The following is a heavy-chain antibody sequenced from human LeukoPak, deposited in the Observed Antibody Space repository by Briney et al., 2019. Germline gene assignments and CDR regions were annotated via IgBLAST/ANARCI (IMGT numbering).Heavy chain of an antibody. CDR3: ARDRGSSSWYFWYYFDY. Sequence: GGSLRLSCAASGFTFSSYWMSWVRQAPGKGLEWVANIKQDGSEKYYVDSVKGRFTISRDNAKNSLYLQMNSLRAEDTAVYYCARDRGSSSWYFWYYFDYWGQGTLVTVSS. J-gene: IGHJ4*02. D-gene: IGHD6-13*01. V-gene: IGHV3-7*01. CDR2: IKQDGSEK. CDR1: GFTFSSYW.